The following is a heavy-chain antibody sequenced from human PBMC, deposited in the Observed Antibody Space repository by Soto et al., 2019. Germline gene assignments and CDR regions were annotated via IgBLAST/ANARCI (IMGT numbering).Heavy chain of an antibody. CDR1: GGSISSSSYY. Sequence: PSETLSLTCTVSGGSISSSSYYWGWIRQPPGKGLEWIGSIYYSGSTYYNPSLKSRVTISVDTSKNQFSLKLSSVTAADTAVYYCAGRYFDWLLLDYWGQGTLVTVSS. CDR2: IYYSGST. CDR3: AGRYFDWLLLDY. V-gene: IGHV4-39*01. J-gene: IGHJ4*02. D-gene: IGHD3-9*01.